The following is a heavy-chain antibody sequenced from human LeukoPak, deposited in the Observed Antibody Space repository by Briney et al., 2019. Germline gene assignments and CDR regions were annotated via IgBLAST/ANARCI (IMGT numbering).Heavy chain of an antibody. CDR2: ISSSSSTI. CDR1: GFTFNAFG. J-gene: IGHJ4*02. CDR3: ARDRGYYFDY. Sequence: TGGSLRLSCAASGFTFNAFGMNWVRQAPGKGLEWLSFISSSSSTIYYADSVKGRFTISRDNAKNSLYLQMNSLRDEDTAVYYCARDRGYYFDYWGQGTLVTVSS. V-gene: IGHV3-48*02.